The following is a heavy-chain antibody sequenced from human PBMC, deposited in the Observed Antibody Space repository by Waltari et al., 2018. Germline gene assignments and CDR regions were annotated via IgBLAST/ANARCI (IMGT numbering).Heavy chain of an antibody. V-gene: IGHV4-39*01. CDR1: GGSISRSSYY. Sequence: QLQLQESGPGLVKPSETLTLTCTVSGGSISRSSYYWGWIRQSPGKGLEWIGSIYYSGRIDYNPTVKSRVTISGDTSKNQFSLELTSVTAADTAVYYCARHWKKSGYRFDPWGQGTLVTVSS. D-gene: IGHD5-12*01. J-gene: IGHJ5*02. CDR2: IYYSGRI. CDR3: ARHWKKSGYRFDP.